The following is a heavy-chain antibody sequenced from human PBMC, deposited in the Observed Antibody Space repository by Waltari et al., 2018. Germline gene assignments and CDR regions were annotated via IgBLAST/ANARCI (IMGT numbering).Heavy chain of an antibody. CDR3: AKDGRAWFGSGISHFES. Sequence: QVQLVESGGGVVQPGKSVRLSCAASGFNFKTYGMHWVRQAPGKGREGVAVIAYDGRNKFYVDAVKGRFSISRDDSKTTVYLQMNDLRPEDTATYYCAKDGRAWFGSGISHFESWGQGTLVTVSS. J-gene: IGHJ4*02. CDR1: GFNFKTYG. D-gene: IGHD3-10*01. V-gene: IGHV3-30*18. CDR2: IAYDGRNK.